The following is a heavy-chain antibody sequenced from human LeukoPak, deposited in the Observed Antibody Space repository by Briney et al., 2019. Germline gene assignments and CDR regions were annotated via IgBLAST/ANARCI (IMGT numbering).Heavy chain of an antibody. V-gene: IGHV7-4-1*02. Sequence: ASVKVSCKASGYTFTSYAMNWVRQAPGQGLEWMGWINTNTGNPTYAQGFTGRFVFSLDISVSTAYLQISSLKAEDTAVYYCAREKPGGTFATFDYWGQGTLVTVSS. J-gene: IGHJ4*02. CDR1: GYTFTSYA. D-gene: IGHD3-16*01. CDR2: INTNTGNP. CDR3: AREKPGGTFATFDY.